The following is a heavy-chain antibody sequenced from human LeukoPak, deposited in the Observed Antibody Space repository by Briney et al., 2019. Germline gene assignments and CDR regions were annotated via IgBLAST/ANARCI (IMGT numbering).Heavy chain of an antibody. V-gene: IGHV4-38-2*02. J-gene: IGHJ4*02. CDR2: IYHSGST. Sequence: SETLSLTCAVSGYSISSGYYWGWIRQPPGKGLEWIGSIYHSGSTYYNPSLKSRVTISVDTSKNQFSLKLSSVTAADTAVYYCAREEGRSIAVAGPDYWGQGTLVTVSS. D-gene: IGHD6-19*01. CDR3: AREEGRSIAVAGPDY. CDR1: GYSISSGYY.